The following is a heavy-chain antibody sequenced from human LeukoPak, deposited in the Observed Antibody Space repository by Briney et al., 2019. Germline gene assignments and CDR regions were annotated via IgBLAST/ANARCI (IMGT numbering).Heavy chain of an antibody. CDR3: ARQLWQQLANFDY. Sequence: AETLSLTCTVSGGSISSSTYYWGWIRQPPGKGLEWIGSIYYSGSTYYNPSLKSRVTISVDTSKNQFSLKLNSVTAADTAVCYCARQLWQQLANFDYWGQGTLVIVSS. CDR1: GGSISSSTYY. D-gene: IGHD6-13*01. J-gene: IGHJ4*02. V-gene: IGHV4-39*01. CDR2: IYYSGST.